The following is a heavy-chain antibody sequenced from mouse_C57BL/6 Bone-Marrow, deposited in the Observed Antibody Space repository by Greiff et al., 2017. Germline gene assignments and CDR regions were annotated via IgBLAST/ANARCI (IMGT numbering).Heavy chain of an antibody. CDR2: IDPSDSYT. Sequence: VQLQQPGAELVMPGASVKLSCKASGYTFTCYWMHWVKQRPGQGLEWIGEIDPSDSYTNYNQKFKGKSTLTVDTSSSTAYMHLSRLTTEESAVYYCARGTISSEEFAYWGQGTKVTVSA. V-gene: IGHV1-69*01. CDR1: GYTFTCYW. D-gene: IGHD1-1*01. J-gene: IGHJ3*01. CDR3: ARGTISSEEFAY.